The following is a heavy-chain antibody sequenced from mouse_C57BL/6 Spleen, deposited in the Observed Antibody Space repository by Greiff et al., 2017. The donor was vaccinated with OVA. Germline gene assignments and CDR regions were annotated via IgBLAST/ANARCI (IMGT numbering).Heavy chain of an antibody. CDR2: ISSGGDYT. J-gene: IGHJ2*01. CDR3: TRGRIYDGYYFDY. D-gene: IGHD2-3*01. CDR1: GFTFSSYA. Sequence: EVKLVESGEGLVQPGGSLKLSCAASGFTFSSYAMSWVRQTPEKRLEWVAYISSGGDYTYYTDTVKGRFTISRDNARNTLYLQMSSLKSEDTAMYYCTRGRIYDGYYFDYWGQGTTLTVSS. V-gene: IGHV5-9-1*02.